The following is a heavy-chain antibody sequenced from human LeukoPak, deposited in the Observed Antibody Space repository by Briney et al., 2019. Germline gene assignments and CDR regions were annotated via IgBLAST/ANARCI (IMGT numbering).Heavy chain of an antibody. CDR2: INHGGSI. V-gene: IGHV4-34*01. J-gene: IGHJ4*02. CDR1: GGSFSGYY. D-gene: IGHD6-13*01. CDR3: AKQLQLVEFDY. Sequence: PSETLSLTCAVYGGSFSGYYWSWIRQPPGKGLEWIGEINHGGSINYNPSLKSRITISRDTSKNQFSLKLSSVTAADTAVYYCAKQLQLVEFDYWGQGTLVTVSS.